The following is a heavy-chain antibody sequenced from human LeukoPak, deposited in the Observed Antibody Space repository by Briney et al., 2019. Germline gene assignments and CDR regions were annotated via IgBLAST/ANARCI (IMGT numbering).Heavy chain of an antibody. CDR1: GGSISSYY. V-gene: IGHV4-59*01. Sequence: TSETLSLTCTVSGGSISSYYWSWIRQPPGKGLEWIGYIYYSGSTNYNPSLKSRVTISVDTSKNQFSLKLSSVTAADTAVYYCARVQTEGYSYGVSSGYLDYWGQGTLVTVSS. J-gene: IGHJ4*02. D-gene: IGHD5-18*01. CDR3: ARVQTEGYSYGVSSGYLDY. CDR2: IYYSGST.